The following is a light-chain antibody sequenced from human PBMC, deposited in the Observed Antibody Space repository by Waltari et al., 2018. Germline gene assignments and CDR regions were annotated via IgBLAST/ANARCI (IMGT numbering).Light chain of an antibody. V-gene: IGLV3-21*02. CDR3: QVWDSGSDHYI. Sequence: SYVLTQPPSVSVAPGQTARISCDGNNIGSKNVHLYQQKPGQAPVLVVYDDGDRPSGIPERFSGSNSGNTATLTISRVDAGDEADYYCQVWDSGSDHYIFGTVTKVTVL. CDR1: NIGSKN. CDR2: DDG. J-gene: IGLJ1*01.